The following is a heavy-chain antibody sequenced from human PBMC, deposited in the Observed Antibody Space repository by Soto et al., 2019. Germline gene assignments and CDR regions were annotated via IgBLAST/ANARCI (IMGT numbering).Heavy chain of an antibody. V-gene: IGHV3-30-3*01. Sequence: VQLVESGGGVVQPGRSLRLSCAASGFTFSSFAMHWVRQAPGKGLEWLAVISSDVVNYYYAESVKGRFTISRDNSKNTLYLQMNSLRNEDTAVHYCARGGAWTPEGLGYWGQGTLVTVSS. D-gene: IGHD2-15*01. CDR3: ARGGAWTPEGLGY. CDR1: GFTFSSFA. CDR2: ISSDVVNY. J-gene: IGHJ4*02.